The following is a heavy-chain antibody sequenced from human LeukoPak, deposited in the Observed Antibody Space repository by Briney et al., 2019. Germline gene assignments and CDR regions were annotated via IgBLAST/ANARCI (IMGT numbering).Heavy chain of an antibody. D-gene: IGHD6-19*01. CDR1: GGSISSYY. CDR2: IYYSGST. CDR3: ARGLGLSGWYGPYYFDY. Sequence: PSETLSLTCTVSGGSISSYYWSWIRQPPGKGLEWIGYIYYSGSTNYNPSLKSRVTISVDTSKNQFSLKLSSVTAADTAVYYCARGLGLSGWYGPYYFDYWGQGTLVTVSS. J-gene: IGHJ4*02. V-gene: IGHV4-59*12.